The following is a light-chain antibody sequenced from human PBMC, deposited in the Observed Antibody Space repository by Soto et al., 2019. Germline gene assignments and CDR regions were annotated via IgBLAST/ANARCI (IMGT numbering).Light chain of an antibody. CDR3: QQTYRNPQT. J-gene: IGKJ1*01. CDR2: GAS. CDR1: QSVSSN. V-gene: IGKV3-15*01. Sequence: EIVMTQSPATLSVSPGERATLSCRASQSVSSNLAWYQQKPGQAPRLLIYGASTRATGIPARFSGSGSGTEFTLTISSLQPEDFAVYYCQQTYRNPQTFGQGTKVQIK.